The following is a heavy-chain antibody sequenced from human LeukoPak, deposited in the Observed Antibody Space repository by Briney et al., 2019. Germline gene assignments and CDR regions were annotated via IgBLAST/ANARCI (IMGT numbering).Heavy chain of an antibody. Sequence: GESLKISCKGSGCSFASYWIGWVRQMPGKGLEWMGIIYPGDSDTRYSPSFQGQVTISADKSISTAYLQWSSLKASDTAMYYCARRSSSGYHTSSGHYYYYYSMDVWGKGTTVTVSS. V-gene: IGHV5-51*01. CDR1: GCSFASYW. D-gene: IGHD3-10*01. CDR2: IYPGDSDT. CDR3: ARRSSSGYHTSSGHYYYYYSMDV. J-gene: IGHJ6*03.